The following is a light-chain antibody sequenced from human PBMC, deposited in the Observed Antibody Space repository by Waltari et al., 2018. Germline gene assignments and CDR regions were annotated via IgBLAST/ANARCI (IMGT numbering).Light chain of an antibody. V-gene: IGKV3-20*01. Sequence: EIVLTQSPGTPSLSPGDRAPLSCRASQSVSRVLAWYQQRPGQAPRLLIYGASNRATGIPDRFSGSGSGTDFNLTISRLEPEDFAMYYCQMYVRLPVTFGQGTKVEIK. CDR1: QSVSRV. CDR2: GAS. CDR3: QMYVRLPVT. J-gene: IGKJ1*01.